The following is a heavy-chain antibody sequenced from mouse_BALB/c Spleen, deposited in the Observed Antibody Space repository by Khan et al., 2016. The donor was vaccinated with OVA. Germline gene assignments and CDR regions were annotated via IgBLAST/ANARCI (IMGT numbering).Heavy chain of an antibody. CDR3: SVTRFYSRYSFFDY. CDR1: GYSITSDYA. J-gene: IGHJ2*01. V-gene: IGHV3-2*02. D-gene: IGHD2-14*01. Sequence: EVQLQESGPGLVKPSQSLSLTCTVTGYSITSDYAWTWIRQFPGDKLEWMGYISYSGSTSYHPSLKSRISITRDTSKNRFFLQLRSVTTEDTATYYCSVTRFYSRYSFFDYWGQGSTLTVSS. CDR2: ISYSGST.